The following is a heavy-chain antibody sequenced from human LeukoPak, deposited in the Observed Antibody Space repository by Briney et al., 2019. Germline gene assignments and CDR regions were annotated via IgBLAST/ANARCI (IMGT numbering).Heavy chain of an antibody. CDR3: ARKYSSSWRPYNWFDP. CDR1: GGSISSSSYY. D-gene: IGHD6-13*01. J-gene: IGHJ5*02. CDR2: IYYSGST. Sequence: PSETLSLTCTVSGGSISSSSYYWGWIRQPPGKGLEWIGSIYYSGSTYHNPSLKSRVTISVDTSKNQFSLKLSSVTAADTAVYYCARKYSSSWRPYNWFDPWGQGTLVTVSS. V-gene: IGHV4-39*01.